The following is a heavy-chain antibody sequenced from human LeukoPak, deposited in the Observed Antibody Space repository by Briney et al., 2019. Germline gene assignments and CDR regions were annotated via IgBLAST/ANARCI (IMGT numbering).Heavy chain of an antibody. Sequence: PGGSLRLSCGASGLSFNNYAMNWVRQAPGKGLEWVSLIIGSSGSTFYADSVKGRFTISRDKSKNTLYLQMNSLRAEDTAVYYCAKGAYDYIEIAYFDYWGQGSLVTVSS. CDR2: IIGSSGST. CDR3: AKGAYDYIEIAYFDY. D-gene: IGHD5-12*01. J-gene: IGHJ4*02. V-gene: IGHV3-23*01. CDR1: GLSFNNYA.